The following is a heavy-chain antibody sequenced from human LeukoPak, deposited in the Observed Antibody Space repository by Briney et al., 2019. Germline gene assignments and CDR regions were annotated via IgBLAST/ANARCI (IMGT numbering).Heavy chain of an antibody. CDR1: GFAFSDYY. V-gene: IGHV3-11*01. Sequence: GGSLRLSCAASGFAFSDYYMTWVRQAPGKGLEWISYISISGNDKYYADSVKGRSTISRDNAEDSLYLQMNSLRAEDTAVYYCARSMITVASTAWAYWGQGTLVTVSS. CDR2: ISISGNDK. J-gene: IGHJ4*02. CDR3: ARSMITVASTAWAY. D-gene: IGHD6-19*01.